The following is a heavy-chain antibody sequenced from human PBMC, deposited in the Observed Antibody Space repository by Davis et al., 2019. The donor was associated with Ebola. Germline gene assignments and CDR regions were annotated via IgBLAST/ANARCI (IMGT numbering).Heavy chain of an antibody. D-gene: IGHD2-8*01. V-gene: IGHV1-2*02. CDR3: ARGEDCTIGLCRLRYFDL. Sequence: ASVKVSCKASGYTFTGYYMQWVRQAPGQGLESMGWINPDNGGTNYAQKFQGRVTMTRDTSISTAYMELSRLRSDDTAVYYCARGEDCTIGLCRLRYFDLWGRGTLVTVSS. CDR1: GYTFTGYY. J-gene: IGHJ2*01. CDR2: INPDNGGT.